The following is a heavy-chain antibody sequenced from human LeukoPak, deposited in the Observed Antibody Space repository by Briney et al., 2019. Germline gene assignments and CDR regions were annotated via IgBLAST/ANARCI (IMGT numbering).Heavy chain of an antibody. CDR3: ARQAPYDNNDY. Sequence: GESLKISCKASGYTFTKYWIAWVRQMPGKGLEWMGIIYPGDSDARYSPSFQGQVTISADKSISTAYLQWSSLRASDTAMYYCARQAPYDNNDYWGLGTLVTVSS. CDR2: IYPGDSDA. V-gene: IGHV5-51*01. J-gene: IGHJ4*02. CDR1: GYTFTKYW. D-gene: IGHD1/OR15-1a*01.